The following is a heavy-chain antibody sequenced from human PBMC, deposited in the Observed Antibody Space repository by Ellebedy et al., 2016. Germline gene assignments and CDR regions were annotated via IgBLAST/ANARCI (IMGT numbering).Heavy chain of an antibody. D-gene: IGHD3-3*01. Sequence: ASVKVSCEASGFTFTNYGINWARQAPGQGLEWMGWISAYNGNTKYAQKLQGRVTMTTDTSTSTAYMELRSLRSDDTAVYYCARDNGNTIFGVVINYYFDHWGQGTLVTVSS. CDR3: ARDNGNTIFGVVINYYFDH. V-gene: IGHV1-18*01. J-gene: IGHJ4*02. CDR1: GFTFTNYG. CDR2: ISAYNGNT.